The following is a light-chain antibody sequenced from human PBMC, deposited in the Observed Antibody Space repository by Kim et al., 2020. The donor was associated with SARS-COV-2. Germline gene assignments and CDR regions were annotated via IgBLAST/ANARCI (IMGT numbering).Light chain of an antibody. Sequence: DIQMTQSPSTLSASVGDRVTITCRASQSISSWLAWYQRKPGEAPNLLIYDASTLESGVPSRFSGSGSGTEFTLTISSLQPDDFATYFCQQYNSYTLTFGGRTKVDIK. CDR2: DAS. V-gene: IGKV1-5*01. J-gene: IGKJ4*01. CDR1: QSISSW. CDR3: QQYNSYTLT.